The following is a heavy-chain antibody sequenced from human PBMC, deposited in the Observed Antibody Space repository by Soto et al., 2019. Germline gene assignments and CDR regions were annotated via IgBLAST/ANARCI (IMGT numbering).Heavy chain of an antibody. D-gene: IGHD2-15*01. V-gene: IGHV3-9*01. CDR2: ISWNSGRI. CDR3: AKDAGDAGSGPFDY. J-gene: IGHJ4*02. CDR1: GVTFDDFA. Sequence: EVQVVESGGGLVQPGRSLRLSCAASGVTFDDFAMHWVRQVPAKGLEWVSGISWNSGRIGYADSVKGRFTISRDNDKNSLYLQMNSLRAEDTALYYCAKDAGDAGSGPFDYWGQGTLVTVSS.